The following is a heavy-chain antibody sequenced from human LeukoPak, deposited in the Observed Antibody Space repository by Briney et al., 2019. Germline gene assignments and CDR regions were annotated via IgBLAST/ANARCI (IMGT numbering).Heavy chain of an antibody. J-gene: IGHJ4*02. V-gene: IGHV5-51*01. CDR1: GYSFTSYW. CDR3: AREPYYDFWSGYGADY. CDR2: IYPGDSDT. Sequence: PGESLKISCKGSGYSFTSYWIGWVRQMPGKGLEWMGIIYPGDSDTRYSPSFQGQVTISADKSISTAYLQWSSLKASDTAMYYCAREPYYDFWSGYGADYWGQGTLVTVSS. D-gene: IGHD3-3*01.